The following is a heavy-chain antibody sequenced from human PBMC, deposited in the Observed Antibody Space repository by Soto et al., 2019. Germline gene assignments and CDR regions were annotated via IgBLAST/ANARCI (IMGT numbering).Heavy chain of an antibody. CDR1: GFTFSSYS. D-gene: IGHD2-2*01. CDR3: ARDPGYWSRTGCYNWFDA. CDR2: ISSSRSYI. V-gene: IGHV3-21*01. Sequence: EVQLVESGGGLVKPGGSLRLSCAASGFTFSSYSMNWVRQAPGKGRGRASSISSSRSYIDYSDSVKGELTTSRDNAKNSLYQHMNCRRAYDTAVYYCARDPGYWSRTGCYNWFDAWSQGSLVAVCS. J-gene: IGHJ5*02.